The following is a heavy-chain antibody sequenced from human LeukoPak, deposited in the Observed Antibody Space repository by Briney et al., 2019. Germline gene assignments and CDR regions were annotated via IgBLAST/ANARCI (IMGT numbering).Heavy chain of an antibody. J-gene: IGHJ6*03. Sequence: GASVKVPCKASGYTFTGYYIHWVLQAPGQGLEWMGWINPNNGATNYAQKFQGRITMTRDTSITTAYMELSSLRSDDTAIYYCARDVVVVVGASRSNFYFYMDVWGKGTTVTVSS. V-gene: IGHV1-2*02. D-gene: IGHD2-15*01. CDR1: GYTFTGYY. CDR3: ARDVVVVVGASRSNFYFYMDV. CDR2: INPNNGAT.